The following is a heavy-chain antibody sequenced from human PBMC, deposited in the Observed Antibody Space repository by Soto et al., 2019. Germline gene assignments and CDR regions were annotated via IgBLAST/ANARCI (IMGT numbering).Heavy chain of an antibody. D-gene: IGHD3-22*01. V-gene: IGHV1-69*01. CDR1: GGTFSRHA. CDR2: IITIFGTA. Sequence: QVQLVQSGAEVRKPGSSVKVSCKASGGTFSRHAISWVRQAPGQGLEWMGGIITIFGTASHAQKFQGRVTIIADESTSTVYMELSSLRSEDTAVYYCASGPYYYDSSGYNYFDYWGQGTLVTVSS. J-gene: IGHJ4*02. CDR3: ASGPYYYDSSGYNYFDY.